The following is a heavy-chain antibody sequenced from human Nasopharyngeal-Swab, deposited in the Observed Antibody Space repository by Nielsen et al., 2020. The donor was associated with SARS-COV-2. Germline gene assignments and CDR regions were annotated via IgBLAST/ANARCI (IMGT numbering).Heavy chain of an antibody. Sequence: GGSLRLSCAASGFTFSSSAMHWVRLAPGKGLEWVAVISYDGSNEYYADSVKGRFTISRDNSKDTLYLQMNSMRLEDTAFYYCTRGYDVFTGYPSHFFDHWGQGTLVTVSS. CDR1: GFTFSSSA. V-gene: IGHV3-30*04. J-gene: IGHJ4*02. CDR2: ISYDGSNE. D-gene: IGHD3-9*01. CDR3: TRGYDVFTGYPSHFFDH.